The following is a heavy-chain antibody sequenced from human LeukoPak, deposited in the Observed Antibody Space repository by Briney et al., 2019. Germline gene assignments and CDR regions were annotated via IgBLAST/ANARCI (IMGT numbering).Heavy chain of an antibody. D-gene: IGHD3-9*01. CDR2: IYNSGNT. V-gene: IGHV4-31*03. CDR3: AREARGNHAILTGYGQARAFDI. Sequence: SQTLSLTCTVSGXSISSGGDYWSWIRQHPGKGLEWTGCIYNSGNTYYNPSLRSRVTISVDTSKNQFSLKLTSVTAADTAVYYCAREARGNHAILTGYGQARAFDIWGQGTMVTVSS. J-gene: IGHJ3*02. CDR1: GXSISSGGDY.